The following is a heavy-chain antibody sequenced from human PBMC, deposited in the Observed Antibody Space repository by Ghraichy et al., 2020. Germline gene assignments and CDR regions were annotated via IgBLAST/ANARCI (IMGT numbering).Heavy chain of an antibody. CDR2: ISHDKSDK. Sequence: GGSLRLSCAASGFSFRNFGMHWVRQAPGKGLEWVTFISHDKSDKYYADSVKGRFAISRDNSRSTLSLQMNDLRIEDSAVYYCAKDFDVSRHYTFDYWGQGTLVTVSS. D-gene: IGHD3-22*01. V-gene: IGHV3-30*18. CDR1: GFSFRNFG. J-gene: IGHJ4*02. CDR3: AKDFDVSRHYTFDY.